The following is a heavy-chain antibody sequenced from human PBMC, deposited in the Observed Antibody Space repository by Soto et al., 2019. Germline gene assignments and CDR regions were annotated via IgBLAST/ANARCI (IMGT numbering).Heavy chain of an antibody. V-gene: IGHV1-46*01. J-gene: IGHJ6*02. CDR1: GYTFTSYY. Sequence: ASVKVCCKVSGYTFTSYYMNWVRQAPGQGLEWMGIINPSGGSTSYAQKFQGRVTMTRDTSTSTVYMELSSLRSEDTAVYYCARAVATIESYYYYGMDVWGQGTTVTVSS. CDR3: ARAVATIESYYYYGMDV. CDR2: INPSGGST. D-gene: IGHD5-12*01.